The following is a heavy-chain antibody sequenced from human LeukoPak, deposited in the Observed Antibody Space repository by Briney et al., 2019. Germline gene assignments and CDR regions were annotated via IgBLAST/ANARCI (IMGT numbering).Heavy chain of an antibody. J-gene: IGHJ4*02. Sequence: SETLSLTCAVYGGSFSGYYWSWIRQPPGKGLEWIGYIYYSGSTNYNPSLKSRVTISVDTSKNQFSLKLSSVTAADTAVYYCARWGEGNDYKVPYFDYWGQGTLVTVSS. V-gene: IGHV4-59*01. CDR1: GGSFSGYY. CDR3: ARWGEGNDYKVPYFDY. CDR2: IYYSGST. D-gene: IGHD4-11*01.